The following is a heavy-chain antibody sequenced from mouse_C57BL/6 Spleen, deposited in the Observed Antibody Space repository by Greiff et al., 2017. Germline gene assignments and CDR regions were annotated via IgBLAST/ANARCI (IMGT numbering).Heavy chain of an antibody. CDR1: YFAFMASA. CDR3: ARGESYYAMDY. J-gene: IGHJ4*01. V-gene: IGHV1-49*01. Sequence: LQQSGAELVRPGPSVKLSCKDSYFAFMASAMHWVKQRPGHGLAWIGCFTMYSDASEDSENYKGKATLTANTSSSTDYMDHSSLTSGESAVYYCARGESYYAMDYWGQGTSVTVSS. CDR2: FTMYSDAS.